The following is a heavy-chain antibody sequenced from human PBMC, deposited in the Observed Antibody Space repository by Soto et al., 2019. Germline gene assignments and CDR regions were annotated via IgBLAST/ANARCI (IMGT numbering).Heavy chain of an antibody. CDR3: ARARGIVVTGQGLDC. Sequence: SETLSLTCVVYGGSFSGYQWNWIRQSPGQGLEWIGEINHSGTTKYNPSLESRIVINPDTSKNQISLQLKSVTPEDAAVYYCARARGIVVTGQGLDCWGQGTLVTVSS. V-gene: IGHV4-34*01. CDR1: GGSFSGYQ. J-gene: IGHJ4*02. D-gene: IGHD6-19*01. CDR2: INHSGTT.